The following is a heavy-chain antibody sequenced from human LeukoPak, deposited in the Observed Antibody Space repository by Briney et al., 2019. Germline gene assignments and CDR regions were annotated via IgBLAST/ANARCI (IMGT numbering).Heavy chain of an antibody. CDR2: INHSGST. CDR1: GGSFSGYY. V-gene: IGHV4-34*01. J-gene: IGHJ3*02. Sequence: SETMSLTCAVYGGSFSGYYWSWIRQPPGKGLEWIGEINHSGSTNYNPSLKSRVTISVDTSKNQFSLKLSSVTAADTAVYYCASRPSNYAFDIWGQGTMVTVSS. CDR3: ASRPSNYAFDI.